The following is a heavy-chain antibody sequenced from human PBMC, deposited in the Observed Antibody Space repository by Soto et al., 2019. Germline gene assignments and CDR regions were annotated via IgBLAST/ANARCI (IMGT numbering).Heavy chain of an antibody. CDR2: IYYSGST. J-gene: IGHJ6*03. CDR1: GGSISSSSYY. V-gene: IGHV4-39*01. D-gene: IGHD2-2*01. CDR3: ARHEVVVVPAAMPAGYMDV. Sequence: SETLSLTCTVSGGSISSSSYYWGWIRQPPGKGLEWIGSIYYSGSTYYNPSLKSRVTISVDTSKNQFSRKLSSVTAADTAVYYCARHEVVVVPAAMPAGYMDVWGKGTTVTVSS.